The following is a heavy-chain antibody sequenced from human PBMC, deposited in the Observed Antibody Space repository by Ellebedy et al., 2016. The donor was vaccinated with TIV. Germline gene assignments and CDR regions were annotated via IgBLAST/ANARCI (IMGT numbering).Heavy chain of an antibody. Sequence: GESLKISCAASGFTFSSYGMHWVRQAPGKGLEWVAVISYDGSNKYYADSVKGRFTISRDNSKNTLYLQMNSLRAEDTAVYYCAKDRNVPWDYYFDYWGQGTLVTVSS. CDR1: GFTFSSYG. V-gene: IGHV3-30*18. D-gene: IGHD1-14*01. CDR3: AKDRNVPWDYYFDY. J-gene: IGHJ4*02. CDR2: ISYDGSNK.